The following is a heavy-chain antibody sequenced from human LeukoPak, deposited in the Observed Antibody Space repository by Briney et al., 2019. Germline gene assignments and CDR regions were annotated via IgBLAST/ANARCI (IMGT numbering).Heavy chain of an antibody. CDR3: ARGGEVLRYFDWLLGSGHFDY. Sequence: GGSLRLSCAASGFTFSSYAMSWVRQAPGKGLEWVSYISSSGSTIYYADSVKGRFTISRDNAKNSLYLQMNSLRAEDTAVYYCARGGEVLRYFDWLLGSGHFDYWGQGTLVTVSS. CDR2: ISSSGSTI. V-gene: IGHV3-48*03. J-gene: IGHJ4*02. CDR1: GFTFSSYA. D-gene: IGHD3-9*01.